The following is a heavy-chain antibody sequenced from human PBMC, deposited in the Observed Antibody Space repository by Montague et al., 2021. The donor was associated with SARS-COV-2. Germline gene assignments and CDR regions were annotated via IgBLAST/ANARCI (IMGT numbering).Heavy chain of an antibody. CDR1: GGSISSYY. Sequence: SETLSLTCTVSGGSISSYYWSWIRQPPGKGLEWIGFIYYSGSTNYNPSLKSRVTISVDTSKNQFSLKLSSETAADTAVYYCARDSDYYDSSAGYYYGMDVWGQGTTVTVSS. CDR2: IYYSGST. V-gene: IGHV4-59*01. CDR3: ARDSDYYDSSAGYYYGMDV. D-gene: IGHD3-22*01. J-gene: IGHJ6*02.